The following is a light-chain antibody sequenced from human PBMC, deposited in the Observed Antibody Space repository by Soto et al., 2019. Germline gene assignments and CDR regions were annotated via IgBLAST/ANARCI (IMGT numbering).Light chain of an antibody. CDR2: GAS. CDR1: PGIRND. J-gene: IGKJ4*01. Sequence: AIQMTQSPSSLSASVGDRVTITCRGSPGIRNDLGWYQQKPGKPPKLLIYGASSLHSGVPSRFSGSGSGTDFTLIISSLQPEDFATYYCLQDYNYPLTFGGGTKVEIK. CDR3: LQDYNYPLT. V-gene: IGKV1-6*01.